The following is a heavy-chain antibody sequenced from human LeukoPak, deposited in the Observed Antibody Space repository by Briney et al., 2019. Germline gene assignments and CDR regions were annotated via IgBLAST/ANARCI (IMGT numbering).Heavy chain of an antibody. D-gene: IGHD2-21*01. J-gene: IGHJ4*02. V-gene: IGHV1-18*01. CDR3: ARGHHGASSILWWSYYYFDY. Sequence: ASVKVSCKASGYTFTSYGISWVRQAPGQGLEWMGWISAYNGNTNYAQKLQGRVTMTTDTSTSTAYMELRSLRSDDTAVYYCARGHHGASSILWWSYYYFDYWGQGTLVTVSS. CDR1: GYTFTSYG. CDR2: ISAYNGNT.